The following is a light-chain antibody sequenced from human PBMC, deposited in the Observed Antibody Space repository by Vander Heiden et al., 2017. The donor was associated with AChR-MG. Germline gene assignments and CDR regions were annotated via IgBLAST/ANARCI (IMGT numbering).Light chain of an antibody. CDR1: SGSIASNY. V-gene: IGLV6-57*03. J-gene: IGLJ2*01. Sequence: NFVLTQPHSVSESAAPTLTIPCARSSGSIASNYVQWYQRRPGSAPTTVIYDDDQRPSGVPDRFSGSIDSSSSSASLTISGLKTEDEADYYCQSYDSSNHVIFGGGTKLTVL. CDR2: DDD. CDR3: QSYDSSNHVI.